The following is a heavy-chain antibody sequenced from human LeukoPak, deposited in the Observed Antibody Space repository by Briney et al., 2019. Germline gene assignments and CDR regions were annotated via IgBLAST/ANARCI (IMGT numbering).Heavy chain of an antibody. CDR1: GYTFTDYY. D-gene: IGHD4-23*01. V-gene: IGHV1-2*02. J-gene: IGHJ4*02. CDR3: ARPFIETPSLGALDY. Sequence: ASVKVSCKASGYTFTDYYMHWVRQAPGQGLEWMGWINPDSGGTNYAQNFQGRVTMTRDTSISTAYMELSRLRSDDTAVYYCARPFIETPSLGALDYWGQGTLVTVSS. CDR2: INPDSGGT.